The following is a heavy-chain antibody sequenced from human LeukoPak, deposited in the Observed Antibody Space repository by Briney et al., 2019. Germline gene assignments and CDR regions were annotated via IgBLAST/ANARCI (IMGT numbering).Heavy chain of an antibody. CDR1: GASVSSASY. J-gene: IGHJ3*02. CDR3: ARGRYRDDSSGLARDAFDI. V-gene: IGHV4-61*01. D-gene: IGHD3-22*01. Sequence: SETLSLTCTVSGASVSSASYWSWIRQPPGKGVEWIAHIYNGVNTNYNPSLKSRVTISVDTSKNQFSLKLSSVTAADTAVYYCARGRYRDDSSGLARDAFDIWGQGTMVTVSS. CDR2: IYNGVNT.